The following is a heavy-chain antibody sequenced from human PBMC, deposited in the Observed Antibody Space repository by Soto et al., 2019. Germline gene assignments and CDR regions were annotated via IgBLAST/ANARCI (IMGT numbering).Heavy chain of an antibody. V-gene: IGHV3-66*01. Sequence: EVQLVESGGGLVQPGGSLRLSCVVSGFTVSNNYISWVRQAPGKGLEWVSVTYSGDTTYYADSVKGRFTVSRDISKNTLYLQMNSLRAEDTAVFYWARFAFNPRFDFWGQGTLVTVSS. CDR1: GFTVSNNY. CDR2: TYSGDTT. J-gene: IGHJ4*02. CDR3: ARFAFNPRFDF.